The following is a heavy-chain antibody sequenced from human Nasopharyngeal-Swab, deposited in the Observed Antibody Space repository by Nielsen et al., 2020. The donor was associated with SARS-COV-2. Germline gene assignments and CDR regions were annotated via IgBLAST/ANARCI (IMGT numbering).Heavy chain of an antibody. J-gene: IGHJ4*02. V-gene: IGHV3-23*01. CDR2: ISGSGGST. Sequence: GGSLRLSCAASGFTFSSYAKSWDRQAPGKGQEWVSAISGSGGSTYYADSVKGRFTISRDNSKNTLYLQMNSLRAEDTAVYYCAKEWAMFTMVRGATEDYWGQGTLVTVSS. CDR3: AKEWAMFTMVRGATEDY. D-gene: IGHD3-10*01. CDR1: GFTFSSYA.